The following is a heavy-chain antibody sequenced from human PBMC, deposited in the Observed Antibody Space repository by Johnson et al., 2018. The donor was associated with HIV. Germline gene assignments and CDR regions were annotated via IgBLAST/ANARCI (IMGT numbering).Heavy chain of an antibody. V-gene: IGHV3-30*03. J-gene: IGHJ3*02. CDR3: AREVEITMVQGVIIGDAFDI. CDR1: GFTFSTYD. Sequence: QVHLVESGGGVVQPGRSLRLSCAASGFTFSTYDMHWVRQAPGKGLEWVAIISYDGSNKYYADSVKGRFTISRDNAKNSLYLQMNSLRAEDTALYYCAREVEITMVQGVIIGDAFDIWGQGTMVTVSS. D-gene: IGHD3-10*01. CDR2: ISYDGSNK.